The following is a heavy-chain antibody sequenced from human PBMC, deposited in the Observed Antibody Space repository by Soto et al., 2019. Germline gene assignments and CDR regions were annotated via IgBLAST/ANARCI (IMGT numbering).Heavy chain of an antibody. Sequence: PSETLSLTCAVDGGSFIGYYWTWIRQPPGTGLEWIGEINHSGSTNYNPSLKSRVTISVDTSKNQFSLKLTSVTAADTAVYYCARDKITGLFDYWGQGTLVTVSS. J-gene: IGHJ4*02. CDR3: ARDKITGLFDY. CDR2: INHSGST. V-gene: IGHV4-34*01. D-gene: IGHD2-8*02. CDR1: GGSFIGYY.